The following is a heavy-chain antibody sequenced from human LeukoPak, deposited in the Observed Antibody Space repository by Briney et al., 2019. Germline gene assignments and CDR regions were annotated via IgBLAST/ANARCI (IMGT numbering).Heavy chain of an antibody. V-gene: IGHV1-2*02. CDR3: ARSHDYTNHGAP. Sequence: ASVKVSCKASGYTFVAFHIHWVRQAPGQELEWMGWINPNGGGTIYTPKFQGRVTMTRDTSITTAYMELNSLRSDDTAVDYCARSHDYTNHGAPWGQGTVVTVSS. D-gene: IGHD4-11*01. CDR2: INPNGGGT. CDR1: GYTFVAFH. J-gene: IGHJ5*02.